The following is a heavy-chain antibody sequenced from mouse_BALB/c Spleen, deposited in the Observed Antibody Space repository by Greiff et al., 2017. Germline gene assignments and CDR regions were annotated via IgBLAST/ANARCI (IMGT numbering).Heavy chain of an antibody. D-gene: IGHD1-2*01. CDR3: ARRPLLRLLYAMDY. Sequence: QVQLKQSGAELMKPGASVKISCKATGYTFSSYWIEWVKQRPGHGLEWIGEILPGSGSTNYNEKFKGKATFTADTSSNTAYMQLSSLTSEDSAVYYCARRPLLRLLYAMDYWGQGTSVTVSS. J-gene: IGHJ4*01. CDR2: ILPGSGST. CDR1: GYTFSSYW. V-gene: IGHV1-9*01.